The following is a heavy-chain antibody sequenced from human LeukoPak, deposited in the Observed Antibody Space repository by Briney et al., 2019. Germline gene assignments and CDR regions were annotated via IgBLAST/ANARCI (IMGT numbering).Heavy chain of an antibody. V-gene: IGHV5-51*01. CDR3: ARHAEIAVAGQIDY. CDR1: GYSFTSYW. CDR2: IYPGDSDT. Sequence: GESLKISCKGSGYSFTSYWIGWVRQMPGKGLEWMGIIYPGDSDTRYSPSFQGQVTISANKSISTAYPQWSSLKASDTAMYYCARHAEIAVAGQIDYWGQGTLVTASS. D-gene: IGHD6-19*01. J-gene: IGHJ4*02.